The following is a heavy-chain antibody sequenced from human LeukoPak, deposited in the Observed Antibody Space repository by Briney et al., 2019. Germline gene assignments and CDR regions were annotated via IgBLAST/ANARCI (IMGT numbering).Heavy chain of an antibody. V-gene: IGHV4-39*01. Sequence: SETLSLTCTVSGGSISSSSYYWGWIRQPPGKGLEWIGSIDYSGSTYYNPSLKSRVTISVDTSKNQFSLKLSSVTAADTAVYYCARRRHVLRFLEWSRGEGYYFDYWGQGTLVTVSS. CDR2: IDYSGST. CDR1: GGSISSSSYY. CDR3: ARRRHVLRFLEWSRGEGYYFDY. D-gene: IGHD3-3*01. J-gene: IGHJ4*02.